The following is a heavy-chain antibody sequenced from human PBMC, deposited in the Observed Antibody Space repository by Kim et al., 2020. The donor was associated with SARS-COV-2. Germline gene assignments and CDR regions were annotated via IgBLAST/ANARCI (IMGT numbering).Heavy chain of an antibody. Sequence: GGSLRLSCAASGFTFGDYAMHWVRQAPGKGLEWVSGISWNSGSIGYADSVKGRFTISRDNAKNSLYLQMNSLRAEDTALYYCAKDTFPSLASAVELGYWGQGTLVTVSS. CDR2: ISWNSGSI. J-gene: IGHJ4*02. CDR1: GFTFGDYA. V-gene: IGHV3-9*01. CDR3: AKDTFPSLASAVELGY. D-gene: IGHD6-13*01.